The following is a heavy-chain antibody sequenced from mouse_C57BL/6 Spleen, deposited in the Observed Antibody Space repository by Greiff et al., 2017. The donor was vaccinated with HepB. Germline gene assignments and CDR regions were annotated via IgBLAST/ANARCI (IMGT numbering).Heavy chain of an antibody. CDR3: ARSGGFGYAMDY. D-gene: IGHD3-1*01. CDR1: GYTFTSYW. J-gene: IGHJ4*01. CDR2: IDPSDSYT. Sequence: VQGVESGAELVRPGTSVKLSCKASGYTFTSYWMHWVKQRPGQGLEWIGVIDPSDSYTNYNQKFKGKATLTVDTSSSTAYMQLSSLTSEDSAVYYCARSGGFGYAMDYWGQGTSVTVSS. V-gene: IGHV1-59*01.